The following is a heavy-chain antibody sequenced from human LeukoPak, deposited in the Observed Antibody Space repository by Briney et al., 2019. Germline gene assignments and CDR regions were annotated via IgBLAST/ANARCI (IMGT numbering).Heavy chain of an antibody. CDR2: ISAYNGNT. J-gene: IGHJ6*03. D-gene: IGHD5-18*01. V-gene: IGHV1-18*01. CDR1: GYTFTSYG. CDR3: ARGRYSYGYYYYYMDV. Sequence: ASVKVSCKASGYTFTSYGISWVRQAPGQGLEWMGWISAYNGNTNYAQKLQGRVTMTTDTSTSTAHMELRSLRSDDTAVYYCARGRYSYGYYYYYMDVWGKGTTVTVSS.